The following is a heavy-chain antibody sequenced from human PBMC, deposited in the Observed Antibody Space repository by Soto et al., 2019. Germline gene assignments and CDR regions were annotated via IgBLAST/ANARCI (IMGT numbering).Heavy chain of an antibody. CDR1: GGTFTSTA. CDR2: IIPVLGTP. Sequence: QVLLVQSSAEVMKPGSSVKVSCKASGGTFTSTAFSWVRQAPGQGLEWMGGIIPVLGTPNYAQKFQARLTVTADASTTTVHMELSSLSSDDTSVYYCASSAGLDHLLNYYGLNVWGQRTTVTV. CDR3: ASSAGLDHLLNYYGLNV. D-gene: IGHD6-13*01. V-gene: IGHV1-69*01. J-gene: IGHJ6*02.